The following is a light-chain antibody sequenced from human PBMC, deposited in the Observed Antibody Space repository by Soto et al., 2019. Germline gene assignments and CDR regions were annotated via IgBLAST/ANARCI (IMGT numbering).Light chain of an antibody. CDR3: AVWDASLNGRV. Sequence: QSVVTQPPSASGTPGQRVTISCSGSSSNIGRNTANWYQQFPGTAPNLLIYNNNERPSGVPDRFSGSKSGTSASLAISGLRSEDEADYYCAVWDASLNGRVFGGGTQLTVL. V-gene: IGLV1-44*01. CDR2: NNN. CDR1: SSNIGRNT. J-gene: IGLJ7*01.